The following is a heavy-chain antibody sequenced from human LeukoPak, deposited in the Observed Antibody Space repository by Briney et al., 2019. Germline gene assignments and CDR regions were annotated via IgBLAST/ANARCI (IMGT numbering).Heavy chain of an antibody. CDR2: IYYSGST. CDR3: ARDPYSYGYWYFDL. V-gene: IGHV4-59*01. Sequence: SETLSLTCTVSGGSISSYYWSWIRQPPGKGLEWIGYIYYSGSTNYNPSLKSRVTISVDTSKNQFSLKLSSVTAAETAVYYCARDPYSYGYWYFDLWGRGTLVTVSS. CDR1: GGSISSYY. J-gene: IGHJ2*01. D-gene: IGHD5-18*01.